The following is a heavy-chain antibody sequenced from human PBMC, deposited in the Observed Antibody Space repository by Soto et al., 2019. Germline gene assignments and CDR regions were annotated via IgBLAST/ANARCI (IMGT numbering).Heavy chain of an antibody. CDR1: GYTFTGYY. CDR2: INPNIGGT. V-gene: IGHV1-2*02. Sequence: QVQLVQSGAEVKKPGASVKVSCKASGYTFTGYYMHWVRKAPGQGLEWMGWINPNIGGTNYVQKFQGRVTMTSDTSISTAYMELSRLTSDDTAVYYCARDAGTSGYWGQGTTVTVSS. D-gene: IGHD1-26*01. CDR3: ARDAGTSGY. J-gene: IGHJ6*02.